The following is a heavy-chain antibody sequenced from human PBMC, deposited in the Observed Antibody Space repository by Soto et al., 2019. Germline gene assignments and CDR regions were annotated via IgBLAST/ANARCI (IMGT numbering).Heavy chain of an antibody. CDR3: ARQFSGYYFDS. CDR1: VYSFTTYW. D-gene: IGHD6-25*01. J-gene: IGHJ4*02. Sequence: GESLKISCKGSVYSFTTYWISWVRQMPGKGLEWMGRIDPRDSRTSYSPSFQGHVTISADKSINTAYLQWSSLTASDTAIYYCARQFSGYYFDSWGQGTLVTVSS. CDR2: IDPRDSRT. V-gene: IGHV5-10-1*01.